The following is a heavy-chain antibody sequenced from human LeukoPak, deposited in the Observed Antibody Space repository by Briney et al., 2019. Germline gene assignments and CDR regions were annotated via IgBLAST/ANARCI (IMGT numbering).Heavy chain of an antibody. V-gene: IGHV4-30-4*07. D-gene: IGHD3-10*01. CDR1: GGSISSGGYS. Sequence: SETLSLTCAVSGGSISSGGYSWSWIRQPPGKGLEWIGYIYYSGSTYYNPSLKSRVTISVDTSKNQFSLKLSSVTAADTAVYYCARGPPRGLLDYWGQGTLVTVSS. CDR2: IYYSGST. J-gene: IGHJ4*02. CDR3: ARGPPRGLLDY.